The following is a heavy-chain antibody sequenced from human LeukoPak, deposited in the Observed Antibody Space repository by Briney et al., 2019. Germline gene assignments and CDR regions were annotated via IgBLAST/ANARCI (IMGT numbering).Heavy chain of an antibody. D-gene: IGHD7-27*01. Sequence: PSQTLSLTCTVSVGSLSSGGYYWSWVCQHPGKGLEWIWYIYYSGSTYYTPSLKSRATISVDTSKNQFSLKLSSVTAAGTAVYYCARDYRGSNWGIKVGYFDYWGQGTLVTVSS. CDR2: IYYSGST. CDR3: ARDYRGSNWGIKVGYFDY. CDR1: VGSLSSGGYY. J-gene: IGHJ4*02. V-gene: IGHV4-31*03.